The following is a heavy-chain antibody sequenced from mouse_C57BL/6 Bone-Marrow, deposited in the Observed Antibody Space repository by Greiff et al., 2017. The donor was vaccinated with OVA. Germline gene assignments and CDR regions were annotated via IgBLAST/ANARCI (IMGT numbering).Heavy chain of an antibody. CDR3: ARHTGGFAY. D-gene: IGHD1-1*01. CDR1: GFTFSSYG. Sequence: EVNLVESGGDLVKPGCSLKLSCAASGFTFSSYGMSWVRQTPDKRLEWVATISSGGSYTYYPDSVKGRFTISRDNAKNTLYLQMSSLKSEDTAMYYCARHTGGFAYWGQGTLVTVSA. CDR2: ISSGGSYT. J-gene: IGHJ3*01. V-gene: IGHV5-6*01.